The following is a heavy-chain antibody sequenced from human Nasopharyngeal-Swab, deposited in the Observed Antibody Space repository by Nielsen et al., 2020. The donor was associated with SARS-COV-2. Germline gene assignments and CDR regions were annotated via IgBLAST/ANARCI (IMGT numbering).Heavy chain of an antibody. CDR1: GGSFSNYY. CDR3: TTDGDYDILTGYLYYFDY. V-gene: IGHV3-15*01. J-gene: IGHJ4*02. CDR2: IKSKTDGGTT. D-gene: IGHD3-9*01. Sequence: TCAVYGGSFSNYYWSWIRQAPGKGLEWVGRIKSKTDGGTTDYAAPVKGRFTISRDDSKNTLYLQMNSLKTEDTAVYYCTTDGDYDILTGYLYYFDYWGQGTLVTVSS.